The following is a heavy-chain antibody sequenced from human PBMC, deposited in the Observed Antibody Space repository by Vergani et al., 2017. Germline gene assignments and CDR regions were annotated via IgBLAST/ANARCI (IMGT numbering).Heavy chain of an antibody. CDR1: GYPISSGYY. J-gene: IGHJ3*02. CDR3: ARFDSVAYCGGDYYSGGFDI. CDR2: IYHSGST. D-gene: IGHD2-21*02. V-gene: IGHV4-38-2*01. Sequence: QVQLQESGPGLVKPSETLSPTCAVSGYPISSGYYWGWIRQPPGKGLEWIGSIYHSGSTYYHPSIKSPVTISVDTSKNQFPLKLSCVTAADTAVYYCARFDSVAYCGGDYYSGGFDIWGQGTMVTVSS.